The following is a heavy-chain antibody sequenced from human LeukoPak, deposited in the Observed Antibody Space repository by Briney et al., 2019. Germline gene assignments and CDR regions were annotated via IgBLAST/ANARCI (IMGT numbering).Heavy chain of an antibody. Sequence: GGSLRLSCAASGFTFSNSWMSWVRQAPGKGLEGVATIKPDGSAQYYVDSVKGRFTISRDNAKNSLFLQINSLRAEDTAVYYCANGGTYSSGPWGQGTLVTVSS. D-gene: IGHD3-22*01. CDR3: ANGGTYSSGP. J-gene: IGHJ5*02. CDR2: IKPDGSAQ. CDR1: GFTFSNSW. V-gene: IGHV3-7*01.